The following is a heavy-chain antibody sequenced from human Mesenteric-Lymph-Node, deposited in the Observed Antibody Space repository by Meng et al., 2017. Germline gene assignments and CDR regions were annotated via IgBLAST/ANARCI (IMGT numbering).Heavy chain of an antibody. CDR3: ARDKRDNQFFDY. J-gene: IGHJ4*02. V-gene: IGHV3-21*01. D-gene: IGHD1-14*01. CDR1: GFTFSSYG. CDR2: ISSGSTYR. Sequence: GGSLRLSCAASGFTFSSYGMHWVRQAPGKGLEWVSYISSGSTYRHYAESVKGRFTISRDNAKNSLYLQMNSLRAEDTAVYYCARDKRDNQFFDYWGQGTLVTVS.